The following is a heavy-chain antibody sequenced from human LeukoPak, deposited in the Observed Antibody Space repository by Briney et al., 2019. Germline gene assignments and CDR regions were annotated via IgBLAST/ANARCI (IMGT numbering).Heavy chain of an antibody. CDR1: GDSISSSSSY. CDR3: ARDAYYYDSSGYSAFDY. Sequence: SETLSLTCTVSGDSISSSSSYWGWIRQPPGEGLEWIGSIYYSGSTYYNTSLKSRVTISVDTSKNQFSLRLNSVTAADTAVYYCARDAYYYDSSGYSAFDYWGQGTLVTVSS. D-gene: IGHD3-22*01. J-gene: IGHJ4*02. CDR2: IYYSGST. V-gene: IGHV4-39*02.